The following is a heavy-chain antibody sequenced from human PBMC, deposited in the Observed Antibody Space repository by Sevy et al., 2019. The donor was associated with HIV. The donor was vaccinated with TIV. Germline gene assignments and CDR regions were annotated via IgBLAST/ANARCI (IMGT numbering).Heavy chain of an antibody. J-gene: IGHJ6*02. V-gene: IGHV3-11*01. Sequence: GGSLRLSCAASGFTFSDYYMSWIRQAPGKGLEWVSYISSSGSTIYYADSVKGRFTISRDNAKNSLYLQMNSLRAEDTAVHYCASGDTAYYYYYGMDVWGQGTTVTVSS. D-gene: IGHD5-18*01. CDR2: ISSSGSTI. CDR1: GFTFSDYY. CDR3: ASGDTAYYYYYGMDV.